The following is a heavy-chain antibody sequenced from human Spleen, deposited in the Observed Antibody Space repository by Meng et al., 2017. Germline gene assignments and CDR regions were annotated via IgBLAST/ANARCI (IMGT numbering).Heavy chain of an antibody. CDR3: ATKFYDSSGYHYDYFDY. Sequence: GESLKISCAASGFTYSSNAMNWVRQAPGKGLEWVSSISSSSGYIYYADSVKGRFTISRDNAKNSLYLEMNSLGAEDTAVYYCATKFYDSSGYHYDYFDYWGQGTLVTVSS. D-gene: IGHD3-22*01. V-gene: IGHV3-21*01. CDR2: ISSSSGYI. CDR1: GFTYSSNA. J-gene: IGHJ4*02.